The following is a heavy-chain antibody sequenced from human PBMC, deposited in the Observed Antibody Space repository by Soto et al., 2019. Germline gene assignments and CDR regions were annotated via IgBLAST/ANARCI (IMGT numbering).Heavy chain of an antibody. CDR1: GFTFGRYG. D-gene: IGHD2-15*01. Sequence: QVQLVESGGGVVQPGRSLRLSCTGSGFTFGRYGLHWVRQTPAKGLEWVAVMSKDGSNKHYADSVKGRFTVSRDNSKNTLYLQMNSLRYEDTAVYYCARDGYCGEDNSYSGLPDYWGQGTLVTVSS. V-gene: IGHV3-30-3*01. CDR2: MSKDGSNK. CDR3: ARDGYCGEDNSYSGLPDY. J-gene: IGHJ4*02.